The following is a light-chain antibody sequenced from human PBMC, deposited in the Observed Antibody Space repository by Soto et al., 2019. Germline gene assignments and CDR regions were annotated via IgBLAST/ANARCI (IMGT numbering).Light chain of an antibody. CDR3: SSYAGSSNV. CDR1: PSDVGGYNS. J-gene: IGLJ1*01. CDR2: DVN. V-gene: IGLV2-8*01. Sequence: QSALTQPPSASGSPGQSVTISCTGTPSDVGGYNSVSWYQQYPGKAPKLMIYDVNKRPSGVPDRFSGSKSGNTASLTVSGLQAEDEADYYCSSYAGSSNVFGTGTKVTVL.